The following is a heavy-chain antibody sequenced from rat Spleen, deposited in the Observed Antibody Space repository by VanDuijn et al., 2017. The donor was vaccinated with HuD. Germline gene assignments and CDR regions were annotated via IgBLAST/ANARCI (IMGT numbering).Heavy chain of an antibody. CDR3: ARHPDYSNYFDY. V-gene: IGHV5-7*01. CDR1: GVTFSDYY. J-gene: IGHJ2*01. D-gene: IGHD1-1*01. Sequence: EVQLVESGGGLVQPGRSMKLSCAASGVTFSDYYMAWVRQAPTKGLEWVATISYDGSSTYYRDSVKGRFTISRDNAKSTLYLQMDSLRSEDTATYYCARHPDYSNYFDYWGQGVMVTVSS. CDR2: ISYDGSST.